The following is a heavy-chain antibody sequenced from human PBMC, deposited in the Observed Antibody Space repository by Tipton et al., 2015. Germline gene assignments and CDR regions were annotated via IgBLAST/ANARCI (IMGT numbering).Heavy chain of an antibody. D-gene: IGHD3-10*01. CDR2: IKQDGSER. CDR1: GFTFSTYA. V-gene: IGHV3-7*05. Sequence: SLRLSCAASGFTFSTYAMTWVRQAPGKGLEWVANIKQDGSERSYVASVEGRFTISRDNDNSSLYLHMNSLRAEDTAMYYCARHTGDFRIPMWFHPWGQGTLVTVSS. CDR3: ARHTGDFRIPMWFHP. J-gene: IGHJ5*02.